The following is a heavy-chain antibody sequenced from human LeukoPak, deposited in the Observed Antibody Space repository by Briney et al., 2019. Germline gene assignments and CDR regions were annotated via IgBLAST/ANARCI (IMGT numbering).Heavy chain of an antibody. CDR2: IYHSGNT. V-gene: IGHV4-38-2*02. J-gene: IGHJ4*02. D-gene: IGHD3-16*01. CDR1: GYSISSGYY. CDR3: ARIGGDLQDS. Sequence: SETLSHTCIVSGYSISSGYYWGWIRQPPGKGLEYIGSIYHSGNTYYNSSLKSRVTISVDTSKNHFSLKLTSVAAADTAVYYCARIGGDLQDSWGQGTLVTVSS.